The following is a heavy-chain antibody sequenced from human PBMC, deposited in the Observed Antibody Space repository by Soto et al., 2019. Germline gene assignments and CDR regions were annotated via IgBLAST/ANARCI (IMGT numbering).Heavy chain of an antibody. CDR2: ISSSSSTI. CDR1: GFTFSSYS. D-gene: IGHD4-17*01. Sequence: PGGSLRLSCAASGFTFSSYSMNWVRQAPGKGLEWVSYISSSSSTIYYADSVTVRFTITRDNAKNSLYLQMNSLRAEDTAVYYCARDLNYGLFDYWGQGTLVTVPS. J-gene: IGHJ4*02. CDR3: ARDLNYGLFDY. V-gene: IGHV3-48*01.